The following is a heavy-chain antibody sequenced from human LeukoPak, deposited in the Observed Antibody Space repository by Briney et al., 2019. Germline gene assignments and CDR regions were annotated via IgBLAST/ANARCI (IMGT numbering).Heavy chain of an antibody. D-gene: IGHD6-6*01. CDR2: IYTSGST. J-gene: IGHJ4*02. V-gene: IGHV4-4*07. CDR1: GGSISSYY. CDR3: ARGESSSRSY. Sequence: SETLSLTCTVSGGSISSYYWSWIRQPAGKGLKWIGRIYTSGSTNYNPSLKSRVTMSVDTSKNQFSLKLSSVTAADTAVYYCARGESSSRSYWSQGTLVTVSS.